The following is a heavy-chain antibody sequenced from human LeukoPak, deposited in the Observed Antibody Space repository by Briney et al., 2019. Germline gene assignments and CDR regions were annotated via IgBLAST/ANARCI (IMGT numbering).Heavy chain of an antibody. J-gene: IGHJ4*02. CDR3: ARGIKSEMATGTGSY. Sequence: GGSLRLSCAASGFTFSSYSMNWVRQAPGKGLEWVSSISSSSSYIYYADSVKGRFTISRDNAKNSLYLQMNSLRAKDTAVYYCARGIKSEMATGTGSYWGQGTLVTVSS. D-gene: IGHD5-24*01. CDR1: GFTFSSYS. V-gene: IGHV3-21*01. CDR2: ISSSSSYI.